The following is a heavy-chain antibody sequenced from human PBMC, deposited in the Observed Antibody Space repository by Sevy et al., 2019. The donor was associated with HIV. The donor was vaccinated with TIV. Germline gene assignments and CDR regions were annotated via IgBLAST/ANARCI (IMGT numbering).Heavy chain of an antibody. CDR2: IYTSGST. J-gene: IGHJ4*02. D-gene: IGHD6-13*01. V-gene: IGHV4-61*02. CDR1: GGSISSGSYY. CDR3: ACRIAAAGSYYFDY. Sequence: SETLSLTCTVSGGSISSGSYYWSWIRQPAGKGLEWIGRIYTSGSTNYNPSLKSRVTISVDTSKNQFSLKLSSVTTADTAVYYCACRIAAAGSYYFDYWGQGTLVTISS.